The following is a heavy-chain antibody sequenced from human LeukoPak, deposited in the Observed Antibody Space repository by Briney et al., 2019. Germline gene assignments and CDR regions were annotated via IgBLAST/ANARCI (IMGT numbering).Heavy chain of an antibody. Sequence: PGGSLRLSCAASGFAFSSYSMNWVRQAPGKGLEWVSYISSGSSTIYYADSMKGRFTISRDNAKNSLYLQMNSLRDEDTAVYYCASRRESFDYWGQGTLVTVSS. V-gene: IGHV3-48*02. J-gene: IGHJ4*02. CDR1: GFAFSSYS. CDR3: ASRRESFDY. CDR2: ISSGSSTI.